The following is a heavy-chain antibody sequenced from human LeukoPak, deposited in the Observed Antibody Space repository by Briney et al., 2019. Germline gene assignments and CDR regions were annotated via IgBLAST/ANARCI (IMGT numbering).Heavy chain of an antibody. V-gene: IGHV3-21*01. CDR2: ISRSSSYI. CDR1: GFTFSSYS. CDR3: ARVVWGWDTAMPTPFDY. Sequence: GGSLRLSCAASGFTFSSYSMNWVRQAPGKGLEWVSSISRSSSYIYYGDSVKGRFTISRDNAKNSLYLQMNSLRAEDTAVYYCARVVWGWDTAMPTPFDYWGQGTLVTVSS. D-gene: IGHD5-18*01. J-gene: IGHJ4*02.